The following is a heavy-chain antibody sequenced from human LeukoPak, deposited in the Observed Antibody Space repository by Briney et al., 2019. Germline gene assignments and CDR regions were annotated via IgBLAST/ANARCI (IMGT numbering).Heavy chain of an antibody. V-gene: IGHV4-34*01. J-gene: IGHJ6*02. D-gene: IGHD2-2*01. CDR2: INHSGST. CDR3: ASLYVVPAATRGHYYYGMDV. Sequence: TSETLSLTCAVYGGSFSGYYWSWIRQPPEKGLEWIGEINHSGSTNYNPSLKSRVTISVDTSKNQFSLKLSSVTAADTAVYYCASLYVVPAATRGHYYYGMDVWGQGTTVTVSS. CDR1: GGSFSGYY.